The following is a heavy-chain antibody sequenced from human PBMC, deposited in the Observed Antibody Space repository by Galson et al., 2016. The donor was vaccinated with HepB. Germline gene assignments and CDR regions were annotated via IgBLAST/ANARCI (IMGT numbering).Heavy chain of an antibody. Sequence: SLRLSCAASGFTFSSYGMHWVRQAPGKGLEWVAVIWYGGSNKYYADSVKGRFTISRDNSNNTLYLQMNSLRAEDTAVYYCARAASQITPSWFDPWGQGTLVTVSS. V-gene: IGHV3-33*01. J-gene: IGHJ5*02. CDR1: GFTFSSYG. CDR2: IWYGGSNK. CDR3: ARAASQITPSWFDP.